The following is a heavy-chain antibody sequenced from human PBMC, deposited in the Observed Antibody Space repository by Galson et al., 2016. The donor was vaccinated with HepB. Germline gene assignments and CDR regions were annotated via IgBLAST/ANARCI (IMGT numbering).Heavy chain of an antibody. Sequence: ETLSLTCAVSGGSISGDYWSWIRQPPGKGLEWIGYISDTGSTEHSPSLKSRVTLSLDTSKNQLSLSLSSVTAADTALYYCARIFCINTVCFFDHWGQGTLVTVSS. V-gene: IGHV4-59*01. CDR2: ISDTGST. J-gene: IGHJ4*02. CDR1: GGSISGDY. D-gene: IGHD2-8*01. CDR3: ARIFCINTVCFFDH.